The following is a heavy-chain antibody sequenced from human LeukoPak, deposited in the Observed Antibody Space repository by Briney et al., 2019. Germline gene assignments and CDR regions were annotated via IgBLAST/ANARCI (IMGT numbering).Heavy chain of an antibody. J-gene: IGHJ5*02. CDR1: GFTFSSYG. CDR2: ISYDGSNK. D-gene: IGHD2-2*01. V-gene: IGHV3-30*18. Sequence: GGSLRLSCAASGFTFSSYGMHWVRQAPGKGLEWVAVISYDGSNKYYADSVKGRFTISRDNSKNTLYLQMNSLRPEDTAVYYCAKDCSSTSCYYPWGQGTLVTVSS. CDR3: AKDCSSTSCYYP.